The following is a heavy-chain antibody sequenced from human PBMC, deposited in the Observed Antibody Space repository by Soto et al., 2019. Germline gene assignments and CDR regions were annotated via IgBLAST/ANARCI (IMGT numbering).Heavy chain of an antibody. CDR2: IFSNDET. V-gene: IGHV2-26*01. CDR3: ARAHGYSYCSHCFDP. J-gene: IGHJ5*02. D-gene: IGHD5-18*01. CDR1: GFSLSNARLG. Sequence: QVTLKESGHVLVKPTETLTLTCTVSGFSLSNARLGVSWIRQPPGKALEWLAHIFSNDETSYSTSLKSRLTISKDTSKIQVVRTMTNMDPVDSATYYCARAHGYSYCSHCFDPWGQGTLVTVSS.